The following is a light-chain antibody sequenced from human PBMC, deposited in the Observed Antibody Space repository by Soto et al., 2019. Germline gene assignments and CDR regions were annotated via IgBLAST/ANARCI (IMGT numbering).Light chain of an antibody. CDR2: DAS. CDR3: QQRSNWPIT. V-gene: IGKV3-11*01. J-gene: IGKJ5*01. Sequence: EIVMTPSPATLSVSPGDRATLSCRASQSVSSYLAWYQQKPGQAPRLLIYDASNRATGIPARFSGSGSGTDFTLTISSLEPEDCAVYYCQQRSNWPITFGQGTRLEIK. CDR1: QSVSSY.